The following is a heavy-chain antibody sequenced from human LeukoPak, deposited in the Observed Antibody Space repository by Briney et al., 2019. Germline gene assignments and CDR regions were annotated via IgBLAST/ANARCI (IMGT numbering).Heavy chain of an antibody. J-gene: IGHJ6*02. D-gene: IGHD1-26*01. CDR3: ARTRILGSGSYNYYYGMDV. Sequence: ASVKVSCKASGYTFTSYGISWVRQVPGQGLEWMGWISAYNGNTNYAQKLQGRVTMTTDTSTSTAYMELRSLRSDDTAVYYCARTRILGSGSYNYYYGMDVWGQGTTVTVSS. CDR1: GYTFTSYG. V-gene: IGHV1-18*01. CDR2: ISAYNGNT.